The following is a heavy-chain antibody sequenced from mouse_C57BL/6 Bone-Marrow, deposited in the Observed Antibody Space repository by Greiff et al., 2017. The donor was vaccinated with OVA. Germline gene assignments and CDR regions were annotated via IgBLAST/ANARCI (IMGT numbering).Heavy chain of an antibody. V-gene: IGHV5-17*01. CDR3: ARILDFYYFDY. CDR1: GFTFSDYG. Sequence: EVHLVESGGGLVKPGGSLKLSCAASGFTFSDYGMHWVRQAPEKGLEWVAYISSGSSTIYYADTVKGRFTISRDNAKNTLFLQMTSLRSEDTAMYYCARILDFYYFDYWGQGTTLTVSS. J-gene: IGHJ2*01. CDR2: ISSGSSTI.